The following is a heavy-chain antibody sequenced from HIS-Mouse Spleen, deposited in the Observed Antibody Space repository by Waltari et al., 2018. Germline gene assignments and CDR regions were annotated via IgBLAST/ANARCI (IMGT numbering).Heavy chain of an antibody. Sequence: QVQLVQSGAEVKKPGASVKVSCKASGYTFTSYDINWGSQATGQGLEWMGWMNPNSGNTGYAQKFQGSVTMTRNTSISTAYMELSSLRSEDTAVYYCARGPPPGTPLDYWGQGTLVTVSS. D-gene: IGHD1-1*01. CDR1: GYTFTSYD. CDR3: ARGPPPGTPLDY. CDR2: MNPNSGNT. J-gene: IGHJ4*02. V-gene: IGHV1-8*01.